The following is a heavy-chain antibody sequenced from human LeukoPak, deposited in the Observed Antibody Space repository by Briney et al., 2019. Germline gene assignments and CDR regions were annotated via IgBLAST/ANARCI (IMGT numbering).Heavy chain of an antibody. CDR2: ISGSGGST. J-gene: IGHJ4*02. CDR3: AKDPNSGYDWGQYYFDY. V-gene: IGHV3-23*01. CDR1: GFTFSSYA. Sequence: PGGSLRLSCAASGFTFSSYARSWVRQAPGKGLEWVSAISGSGGSTYYADSVKGRFTISRDNSKNTLYLQMNSLRAEDTAVYYCAKDPNSGYDWGQYYFDYWGQGTLVTVSS. D-gene: IGHD5-12*01.